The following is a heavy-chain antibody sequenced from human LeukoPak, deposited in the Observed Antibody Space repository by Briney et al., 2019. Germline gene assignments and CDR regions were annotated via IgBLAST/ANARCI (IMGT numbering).Heavy chain of an antibody. J-gene: IGHJ5*02. Sequence: GGSLRLSCAASGFTFSSYWMSWVRQAPGKGLEWVANIKQDGSEKYYVDSVKGRFTISRDNAKNSLYLQMNSLRAEDTAVYYCARDHHSGYDFWSGYPNWFDPWGQGTQVTVSS. D-gene: IGHD3-3*01. V-gene: IGHV3-7*01. CDR1: GFTFSSYW. CDR2: IKQDGSEK. CDR3: ARDHHSGYDFWSGYPNWFDP.